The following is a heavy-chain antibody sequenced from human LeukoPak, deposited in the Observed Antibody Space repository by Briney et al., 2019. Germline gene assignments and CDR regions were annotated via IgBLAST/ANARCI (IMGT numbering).Heavy chain of an antibody. CDR2: ISYDGSNK. D-gene: IGHD5-12*01. CDR3: ARGFEASGYDLEGFDY. Sequence: GRSLRLSCAAAGFTFSSYAMHWVRQAPGKGLEWVAVISYDGSNKYYADSVKGRFTISRDNSKDTLYLQMNSLRAEDTAVYYCARGFEASGYDLEGFDYWGQGTLVTVSS. V-gene: IGHV3-30-3*01. CDR1: GFTFSSYA. J-gene: IGHJ4*02.